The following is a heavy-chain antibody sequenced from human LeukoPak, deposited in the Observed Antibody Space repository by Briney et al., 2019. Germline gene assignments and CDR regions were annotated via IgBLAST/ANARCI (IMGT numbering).Heavy chain of an antibody. CDR3: AKDQSGSYYNAFDI. D-gene: IGHD1-26*01. CDR2: IRYDGSNK. CDR1: GFTLSSYG. Sequence: GGSLRLSCAASGFTLSSYGMHWVRQAPGKVLEWVAFIRYDGSNKYYADSVKGRFTISRDNSKNTLYLQMNSLRAEDTAVYYCAKDQSGSYYNAFDIWGQGTMVTVSS. V-gene: IGHV3-30*02. J-gene: IGHJ3*02.